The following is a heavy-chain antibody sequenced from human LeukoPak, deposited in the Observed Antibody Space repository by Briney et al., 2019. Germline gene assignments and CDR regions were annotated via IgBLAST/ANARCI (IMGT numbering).Heavy chain of an antibody. V-gene: IGHV4-38-2*01. CDR1: GYSISSDYY. J-gene: IGHJ4*02. CDR2: IYHSGST. Sequence: SETLSLTCAVSGYSISSDYYWGWIRQPPGKGLEWIGSIYHSGSTYYNPSLKSRVTISVDTSKNQFSLKLSSVTAADTAVYYCASLGLLWFGESGDYWGQGTLVTVSS. D-gene: IGHD3-10*01. CDR3: ASLGLLWFGESGDY.